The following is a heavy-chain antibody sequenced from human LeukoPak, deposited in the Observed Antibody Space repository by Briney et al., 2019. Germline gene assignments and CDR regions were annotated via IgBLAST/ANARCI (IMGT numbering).Heavy chain of an antibody. Sequence: PSETLSLTCTVSGGSISSYYWSWIRQPPGKGLEWIGETNHSGSTNYNPSLKSRVTISVDTSKNQFSLKLSSVTAADTAVYYCARGRMVRGVKRTNDYWGQGTLVTVSS. CDR1: GGSISSYY. CDR2: TNHSGST. CDR3: ARGRMVRGVKRTNDY. J-gene: IGHJ4*02. V-gene: IGHV4-34*01. D-gene: IGHD3-10*01.